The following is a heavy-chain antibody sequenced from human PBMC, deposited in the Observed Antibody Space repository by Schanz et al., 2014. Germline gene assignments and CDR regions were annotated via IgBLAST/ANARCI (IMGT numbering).Heavy chain of an antibody. CDR3: ARDTTWRLDL. D-gene: IGHD1-1*01. CDR1: GGSIRSGTYY. V-gene: IGHV4-61*02. Sequence: QVQLQESGPGLVKPSQTLSLTCTVSGGSIRSGTYYWSWIRQPAGKALEWVGRVFPNGITNYNPAHKRQVPISLDTSKTQFSLTLPSLTAADTAVYYCARDTTWRLDLWGRGTLVTVSS. CDR2: VFPNGIT. J-gene: IGHJ2*01.